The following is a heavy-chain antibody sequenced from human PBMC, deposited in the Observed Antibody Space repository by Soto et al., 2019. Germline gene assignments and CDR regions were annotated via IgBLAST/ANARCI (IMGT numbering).Heavy chain of an antibody. J-gene: IGHJ4*02. CDR1: GGSFSGYY. D-gene: IGHD3-10*01. CDR2: INHSGST. Sequence: QVQLQQWGAGLLKPSETLSLTCAVYGGSFSGYYWSWIRQPPGKGLEWIGEINHSGSTNYNPSLKSRLTISVDTSKIQFSLKLSSVTAADTAVYYCARGGSRITMVRGVTLLDYWGQGTLVTVSS. V-gene: IGHV4-34*01. CDR3: ARGGSRITMVRGVTLLDY.